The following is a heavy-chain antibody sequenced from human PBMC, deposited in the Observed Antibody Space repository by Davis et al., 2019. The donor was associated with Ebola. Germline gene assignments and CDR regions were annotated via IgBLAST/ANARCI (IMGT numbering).Heavy chain of an antibody. CDR3: ARGWLRTGLDI. J-gene: IGHJ3*02. CDR2: TYYNSKWYH. Sequence: HSQTLSLTCAISGDSVSTAGWNWIRQSPSRGLEWLGRTYYNSKWYHDYALSVKSRITINLDTSKNQFSLQLNSVTPEDTAVYYCARGWLRTGLDIWGQGTMVIVSS. D-gene: IGHD5-24*01. CDR1: GDSVSTAG. V-gene: IGHV6-1*01.